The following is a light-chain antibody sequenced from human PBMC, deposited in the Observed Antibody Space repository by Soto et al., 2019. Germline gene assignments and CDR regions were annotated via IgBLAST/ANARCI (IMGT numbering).Light chain of an antibody. V-gene: IGKV3-20*01. CDR1: QSVTSNY. Sequence: EIVMTQSPATLSLSPGERATLSCRASQSVTSNYLAWYQQKPGQAPRLLIYVASVRATGIPDRFSGSGSGADFTLTISRLEPEDFAIYYCQQYATAPITFGQGTRLE. CDR3: QQYATAPIT. CDR2: VAS. J-gene: IGKJ5*01.